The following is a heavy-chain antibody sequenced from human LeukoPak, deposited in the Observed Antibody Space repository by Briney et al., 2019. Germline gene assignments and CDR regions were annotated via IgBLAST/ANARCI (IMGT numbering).Heavy chain of an antibody. CDR2: IFHTGGT. V-gene: IGHV4-38-2*02. J-gene: IGHJ4*02. D-gene: IGHD2-15*01. CDR1: GDSISSGNY. Sequence: SETLSLTCTVSGDSISSGNYWGWIRQPPGKGLEWIGSIFHTGGTYFNLSLKSRVTISVDTSKNQFSLRLSSVTAADTAVYYCARVGEVDYFDYWGQGTLVTVSS. CDR3: ARVGEVDYFDY.